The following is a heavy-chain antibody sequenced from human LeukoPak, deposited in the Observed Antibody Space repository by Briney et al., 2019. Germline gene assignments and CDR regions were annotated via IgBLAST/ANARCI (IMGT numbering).Heavy chain of an antibody. D-gene: IGHD6-25*01. V-gene: IGHV4-59*01. J-gene: IGHJ4*02. CDR1: GGSISPYY. CDR2: IFHSGIT. CDR3: ARAETLAAIYFDF. Sequence: SETLSLTCSVSGGSISPYYWSWFRQTPGKGLEWIGYIFHSGITTYNPSLKSRVTISLDSSKNQFFLRLTSVTAADTAMYYCARAETLAAIYFDFWGQGSLVTVSS.